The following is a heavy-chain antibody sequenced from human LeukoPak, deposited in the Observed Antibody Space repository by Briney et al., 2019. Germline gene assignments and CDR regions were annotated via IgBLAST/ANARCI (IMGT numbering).Heavy chain of an antibody. CDR3: ARGHIVTASFDY. J-gene: IGHJ4*02. V-gene: IGHV1-2*02. CDR1: GYTFTDFY. CDR2: INLNSGDT. D-gene: IGHD3-9*01. Sequence: GASVKVSCKASGYTFTDFYTYWVRQAPGQGLEWMGWINLNSGDTNYAQNFQGRVTMTRDTSITTAYMEFTSLRSDDTAMYYCARGHIVTASFDYWGQGSLVTVSS.